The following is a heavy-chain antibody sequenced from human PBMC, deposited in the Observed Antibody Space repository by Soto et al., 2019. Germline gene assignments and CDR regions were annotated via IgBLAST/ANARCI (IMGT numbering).Heavy chain of an antibody. V-gene: IGHV3-30*18. CDR1: GFTFSSYG. CDR2: ISYDGSNK. CDR3: AKDHHDFWSGYFYYYYGMDV. J-gene: IGHJ6*02. D-gene: IGHD3-3*01. Sequence: GGSLRLSCAASGFTFSSYGMHWVRQAPGKGLEWVAVISYDGSNKYYADSVKGRFTTSRDNSKNTLYLQMNSLRAEDTAVYYCAKDHHDFWSGYFYYYYGMDVWGQGTTVTVLL.